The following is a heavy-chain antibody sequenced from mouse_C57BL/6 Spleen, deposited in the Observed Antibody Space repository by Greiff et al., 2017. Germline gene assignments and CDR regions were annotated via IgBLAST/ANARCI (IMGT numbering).Heavy chain of an antibody. Sequence: VQLQQPGAELVMPGASVKLSCKASGYTFTSYWMHWVKQRPGQGLEWIGEIDPSDSYTNYNQKFKGKSTLTVDKSSSTAYMQLSSLTSEDSAVYYCARGSSGYWFAYWGKGTLVTVSA. CDR1: GYTFTSYW. CDR3: ARGSSGYWFAY. J-gene: IGHJ3*01. CDR2: IDPSDSYT. D-gene: IGHD3-2*02. V-gene: IGHV1-69*01.